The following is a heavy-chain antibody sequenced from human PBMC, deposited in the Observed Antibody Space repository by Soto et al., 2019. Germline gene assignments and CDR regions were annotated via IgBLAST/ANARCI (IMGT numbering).Heavy chain of an antibody. Sequence: GASVKASCKASGYTFTSYAMHWVRQAPGQRLEWMGWINAGNGNTKYSQKFQGRVTITRDTSASTAYMELSSLRSEDTAVYYCASWGRKDIVVEDEAFDIWGQGTMVTVSS. V-gene: IGHV1-3*01. J-gene: IGHJ3*02. CDR1: GYTFTSYA. D-gene: IGHD2-2*01. CDR3: ASWGRKDIVVEDEAFDI. CDR2: INAGNGNT.